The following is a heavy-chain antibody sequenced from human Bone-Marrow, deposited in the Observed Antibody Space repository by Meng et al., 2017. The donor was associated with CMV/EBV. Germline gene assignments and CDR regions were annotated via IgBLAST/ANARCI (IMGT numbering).Heavy chain of an antibody. CDR3: ARGSGFRSGSYYGG. V-gene: IGHV4-34*01. J-gene: IGHJ1*01. Sequence: SETLSLTLAVHGGPFIGCYWSWIRLPPGKGLEWIGEINHSGSTNYNPSLKSRVTISVDTSKNQFSLKLSSVTAADTAVHYCARGSGFRSGSYYGGWGQGTVVTVSS. CDR1: GGPFIGCY. D-gene: IGHD1-26*01. CDR2: INHSGST.